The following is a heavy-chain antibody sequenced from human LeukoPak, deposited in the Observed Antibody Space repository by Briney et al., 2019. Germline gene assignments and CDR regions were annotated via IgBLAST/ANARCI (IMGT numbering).Heavy chain of an antibody. CDR2: INTNTGNP. CDR1: GYTFTSYA. Sequence: AASVKVSCKASGYTFTSYAMNWVRQAPGQGLEWMGWINTNTGNPTYAQGFTGRFVFSLDTPVSTAYLQISSLKAEDTAVYYCARVTKQWLTQDAFDIWGQGTMVTVSS. V-gene: IGHV7-4-1*02. CDR3: ARVTKQWLTQDAFDI. D-gene: IGHD6-19*01. J-gene: IGHJ3*02.